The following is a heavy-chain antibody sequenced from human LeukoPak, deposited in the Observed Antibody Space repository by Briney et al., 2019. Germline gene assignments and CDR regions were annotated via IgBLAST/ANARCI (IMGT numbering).Heavy chain of an antibody. Sequence: PGGSLRLSCAASGFTFSSYRMHWVRQAPGKGLVWVSRINSDGSSTSYADSVKGRFTISRDNAKNTLYLQMNSLRAEDTAVYYCARAGYYDFWSGYSFYYYYGMDVWGQGTTVTVSS. CDR3: ARAGYYDFWSGYSFYYYYGMDV. CDR2: INSDGSST. CDR1: GFTFSSYR. J-gene: IGHJ6*02. V-gene: IGHV3-74*01. D-gene: IGHD3-3*01.